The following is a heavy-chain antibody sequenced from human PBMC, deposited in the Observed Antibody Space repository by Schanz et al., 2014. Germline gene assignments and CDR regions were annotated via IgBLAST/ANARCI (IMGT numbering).Heavy chain of an antibody. D-gene: IGHD3-22*01. CDR1: GITFSGYS. Sequence: EVQLVESGGGLAQPGGSLRLSCAASGITFSGYSMNWVRQAPGKGLEWVSYISGSSSTKYYADSVKGRFTISRDNGKNSLFRQMKSVRAEDTAFYCCARDYESALSPPRHDAFDVWGQGTVVTVSS. J-gene: IGHJ3*01. V-gene: IGHV3-48*01. CDR2: ISGSSSTK. CDR3: ARDYESALSPPRHDAFDV.